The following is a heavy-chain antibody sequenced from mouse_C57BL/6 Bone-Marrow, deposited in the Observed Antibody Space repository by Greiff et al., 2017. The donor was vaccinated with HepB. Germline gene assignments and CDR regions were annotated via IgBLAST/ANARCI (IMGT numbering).Heavy chain of an antibody. CDR3: ARYPVTTVPPYYYAMDY. Sequence: EVHLVESGGGLVKPGGSLKLSCAASGFTFSSYAMSWVRQTPEKRLEWVATISDGGSYTYYPDNVKGRFTISRDNAKNNLYLQMSHLKSEDTAMYYCARYPVTTVPPYYYAMDYWGQGTSVTVSS. CDR2: ISDGGSYT. CDR1: GFTFSSYA. V-gene: IGHV5-4*01. D-gene: IGHD1-1*01. J-gene: IGHJ4*01.